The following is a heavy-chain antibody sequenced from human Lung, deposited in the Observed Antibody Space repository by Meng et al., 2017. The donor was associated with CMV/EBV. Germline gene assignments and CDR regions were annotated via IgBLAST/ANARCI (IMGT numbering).Heavy chain of an antibody. J-gene: IGHJ6*02. Sequence: ASXXVSCKVSGYTLSELSMHWVRQAPGKGLEWMGGFDPEDGEAIYAQKFQGRVTMTEDTSTDTAYMELSSLRSDDTAVYYCAKVPRFYSYHGLDVWGQGTTVTVSS. CDR3: AKVPRFYSYHGLDV. V-gene: IGHV1-24*01. CDR2: FDPEDGEA. CDR1: GYTLSELS. D-gene: IGHD3-10*01.